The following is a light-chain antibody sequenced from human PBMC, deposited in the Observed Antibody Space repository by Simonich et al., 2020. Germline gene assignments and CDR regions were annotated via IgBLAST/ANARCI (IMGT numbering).Light chain of an antibody. V-gene: IGKV4-1*01. J-gene: IGKJ2*01. CDR3: QQYYSTSMYT. CDR1: QSVLYSSNNKNY. Sequence: DIVMTQSPDSLAGSLGERATINCKSSQSVLYSSNNKNYLAWYQQKPGQPPKLLIYWASTRESGVPDRFSGSGSGTDFTLTISSLQAEDVAVYYCQQYYSTSMYTFGQGTKLEIK. CDR2: WAS.